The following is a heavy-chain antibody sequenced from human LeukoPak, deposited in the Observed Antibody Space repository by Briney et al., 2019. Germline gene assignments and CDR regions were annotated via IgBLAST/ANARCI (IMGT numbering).Heavy chain of an antibody. Sequence: PSETLSLTCTVSGGSISSYYWSWIRQPAGKGLEWIGYIYYSGSTNYNPSLKSRVTISVDTSKNQFSLKLSSVTAADTAVYYCARTLWFGEFVLDYWGQGTLVTVSS. V-gene: IGHV4-59*01. CDR2: IYYSGST. D-gene: IGHD3-10*01. J-gene: IGHJ4*02. CDR3: ARTLWFGEFVLDY. CDR1: GGSISSYY.